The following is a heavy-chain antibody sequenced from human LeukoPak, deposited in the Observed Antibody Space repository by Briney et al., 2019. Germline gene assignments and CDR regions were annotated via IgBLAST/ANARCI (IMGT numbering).Heavy chain of an antibody. CDR2: IWYDGSNK. V-gene: IGHV3-33*01. J-gene: IGHJ4*02. CDR1: GFTFSSYG. CDR3: ARDGWGYCSSTSCSNYFDY. Sequence: PGGSLRLSCAASGFTFSSYGMHWVRQAPGKGLEWVAVIWYDGSNKYYADSVKGRFTISRDNSKNTLYLQMNSLRAEDTAVYYCARDGWGYCSSTSCSNYFDYWGQGTLVTVSS. D-gene: IGHD2-2*01.